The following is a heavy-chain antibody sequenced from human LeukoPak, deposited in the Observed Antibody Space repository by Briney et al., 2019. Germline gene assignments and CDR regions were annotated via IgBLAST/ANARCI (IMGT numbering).Heavy chain of an antibody. D-gene: IGHD2-15*01. J-gene: IGHJ4*02. CDR1: GLAFSAYK. V-gene: IGHV3-74*01. CDR3: VVGGSPGY. Sequence: GGSMRLSCAASGLAFSAYKMHWVRQAPRKGLVWVSRISTDGYTTDYADFVQGRFTASRDNTKNTWSLEMNSLRAKDTAVYYCVVGGSPGYWGQGTLVTVSS. CDR2: ISTDGYTT.